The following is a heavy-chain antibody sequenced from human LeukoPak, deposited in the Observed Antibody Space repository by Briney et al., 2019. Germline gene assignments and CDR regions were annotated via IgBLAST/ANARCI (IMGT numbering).Heavy chain of an antibody. Sequence: SETLSLTCTVSGGSISSGSHWWTWVRQPAGKGLEWIGRISASGSTNYNPSLKSRVTISIDTSKNQFSLKLSSVTAADTAVYYCARDIFGAAGYWGQGTLVTVSS. J-gene: IGHJ4*02. CDR2: ISASGST. V-gene: IGHV4-61*02. CDR3: ARDIFGAAGY. CDR1: GGSISSGSHW. D-gene: IGHD3-3*01.